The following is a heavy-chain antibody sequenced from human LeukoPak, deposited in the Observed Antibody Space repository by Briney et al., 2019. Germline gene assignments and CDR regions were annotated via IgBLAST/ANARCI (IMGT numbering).Heavy chain of an antibody. CDR3: ARQTGSGLFILP. CDR2: IYYSGST. D-gene: IGHD3/OR15-3a*01. V-gene: IGHV4-39*01. CDR1: GGSISSSSYY. Sequence: PSETLSLTCTVSGGSISSSSYYWGWIRQPPGKGLEWIGSIYYSGSTYYNPSLKSRVTISVDTSKNQFSLRLTSVTAADTAVYYCARQTGSGLFILPGGQGTLVTVSS. J-gene: IGHJ4*02.